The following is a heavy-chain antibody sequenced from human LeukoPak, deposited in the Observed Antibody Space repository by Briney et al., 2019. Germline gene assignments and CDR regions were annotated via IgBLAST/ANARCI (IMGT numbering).Heavy chain of an antibody. Sequence: QPGGSLRLSCAASGFTFSSYSMNWVRQAPGKGLEWVSSISSSSYIYYADSVKGRFTISRDNAKNSLYLQMNSLRAEDTAVYYCARDEYYDSSFDYWGQGTLVTVSS. V-gene: IGHV3-21*01. CDR1: GFTFSSYS. J-gene: IGHJ4*02. CDR2: ISSSSYI. D-gene: IGHD3-22*01. CDR3: ARDEYYDSSFDY.